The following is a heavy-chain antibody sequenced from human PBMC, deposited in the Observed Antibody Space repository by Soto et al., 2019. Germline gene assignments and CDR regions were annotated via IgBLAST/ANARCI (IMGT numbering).Heavy chain of an antibody. J-gene: IGHJ4*02. CDR3: AKESLKTPVTGPVDC. CDR2: ISGSGGST. V-gene: IGHV3-23*01. D-gene: IGHD6-19*01. Sequence: EVQLLESGGGLVQPGGSQRLSCTASGFTFSSYALSWVRQAPGKGLEWVSSISGSGGSTYYADSVKGRVTISRDNSKNTLDLQMSSLRAEDTAVYYCAKESLKTPVTGPVDCWGQGTVVTVSS. CDR1: GFTFSSYA.